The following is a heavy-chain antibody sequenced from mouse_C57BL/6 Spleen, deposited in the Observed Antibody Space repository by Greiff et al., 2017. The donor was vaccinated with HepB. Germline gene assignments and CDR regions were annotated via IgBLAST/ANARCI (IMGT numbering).Heavy chain of an antibody. CDR2: IYPRSGNT. CDR3: AREGVRRDYYAMDY. D-gene: IGHD1-2*01. V-gene: IGHV1-81*01. CDR1: GYTFTSYG. Sequence: VQLQQSGAELARPGASVKLSCKASGYTFTSYGISWVKQRTGQGLEWIGEIYPRSGNTYYNEKFKGKATLTADKSSSTAYMELRSLTSEDSAVYFCAREGVRRDYYAMDYWGQGTSVTVSS. J-gene: IGHJ4*01.